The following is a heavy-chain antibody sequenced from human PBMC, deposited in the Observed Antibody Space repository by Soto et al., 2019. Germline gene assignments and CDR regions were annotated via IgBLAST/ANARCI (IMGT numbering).Heavy chain of an antibody. CDR2: LNPGNGNT. J-gene: IGHJ2*01. CDR1: GYTFTNYA. V-gene: IGHV1-3*01. CDR3: ARDQGIPYCGGDCYSDWYFDL. D-gene: IGHD2-21*01. Sequence: ASVKVSCKASGYTFTNYAVHWVRQAPGQRLEWMGWLNPGNGNTKYPQKFQGRVTITRDTSASTAYMFLSSLRSEDTAVYYCARDQGIPYCGGDCYSDWYFDLWGRGTLVTVSS.